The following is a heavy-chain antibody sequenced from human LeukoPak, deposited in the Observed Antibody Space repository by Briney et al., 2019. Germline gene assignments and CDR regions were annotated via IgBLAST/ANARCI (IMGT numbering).Heavy chain of an antibody. CDR2: INPNSGGT. CDR3: ARDGLRFFGDALNYYGMDV. V-gene: IGHV1-2*02. Sequence: ASVTVSCKASGYTFTGYYMHWVRPAPGQGLAWMGWINPNSGGTNYAQKFQGRVTMTRDTSISTAYMELSRLRSDDTAVYYCARDGLRFFGDALNYYGMDVWGQGTTVTVSS. CDR1: GYTFTGYY. D-gene: IGHD3-3*01. J-gene: IGHJ6*02.